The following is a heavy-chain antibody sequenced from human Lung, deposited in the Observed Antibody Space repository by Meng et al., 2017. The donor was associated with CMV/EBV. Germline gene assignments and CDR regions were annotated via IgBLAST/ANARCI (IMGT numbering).Heavy chain of an antibody. D-gene: IGHD3-10*01. Sequence: SETLSLTCTVSGGPIKNPNYYWSWNRHQPGKGLEWLGYSYYTGAYYNPSLASRIFISLDSSHNRYSLTLRDVTAADTALYFCARMRGSGSEDSWGPGTLVTVYS. J-gene: IGHJ5*02. CDR3: ARMRGSGSEDS. CDR1: GGPIKNPNYY. V-gene: IGHV4-31*03. CDR2: SYYTGA.